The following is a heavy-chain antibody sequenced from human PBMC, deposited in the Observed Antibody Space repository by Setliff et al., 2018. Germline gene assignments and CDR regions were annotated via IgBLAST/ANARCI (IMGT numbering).Heavy chain of an antibody. Sequence: PSETLSLTCTVSGGAVDSYDYYWTWIRQPAGKGLEWIGRFFTSGSTDYNPSLSSRVTTSIDTSKNHVSLQLNSVTAADTAVYYCARVGCTNGVCGLFDYWGQGTLVTVSS. D-gene: IGHD2-8*01. V-gene: IGHV4-61*02. CDR2: FFTSGST. J-gene: IGHJ4*02. CDR3: ARVGCTNGVCGLFDY. CDR1: GGAVDSYDYY.